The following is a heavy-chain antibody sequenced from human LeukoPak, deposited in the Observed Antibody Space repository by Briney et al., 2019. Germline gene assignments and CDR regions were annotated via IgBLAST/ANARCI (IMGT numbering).Heavy chain of an antibody. V-gene: IGHV3-7*01. D-gene: IGHD1-26*01. CDR2: IKQDGSEE. CDR1: GFTFSDHW. J-gene: IGHJ3*02. CDR3: ALTPGATGAFDI. Sequence: GGSLRLSCAASGFTFSDHWMSWVRQAPGKGLEWVANIKQDGSEEYYVDSVKGRFTISRDNSKNTLYLQMNSLRAEDTAVYYCALTPGATGAFDIWGQGTMVTVSS.